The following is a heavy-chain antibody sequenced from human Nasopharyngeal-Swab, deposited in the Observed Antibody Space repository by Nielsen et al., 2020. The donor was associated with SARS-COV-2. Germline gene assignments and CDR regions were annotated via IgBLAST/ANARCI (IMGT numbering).Heavy chain of an antibody. CDR2: INPSGGST. Sequence: ASVKVSCKASGYTFTSYYMHWVRQAPGQGLEWMGIINPSGGSTSYAQKFQGRVTMTRDTSTSTVYMELSSLRSEDTAVYYCVRGPLADCGGDCSNPYYFDYWGQGTLVTVSS. V-gene: IGHV1-46*01. J-gene: IGHJ4*02. CDR1: GYTFTSYY. D-gene: IGHD2-21*02. CDR3: VRGPLADCGGDCSNPYYFDY.